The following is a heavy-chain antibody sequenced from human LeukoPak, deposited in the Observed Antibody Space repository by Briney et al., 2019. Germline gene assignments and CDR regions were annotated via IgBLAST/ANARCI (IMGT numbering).Heavy chain of an antibody. CDR2: ISYDGSNK. D-gene: IGHD1-26*01. V-gene: IGHV3-30*04. Sequence: GGSLRLSCAASGFTFSSYAMHWVRQAPGKGLEWVAVISYDGSNKYYADSVKGRFTVSRDKSKNTLYLQLNSLRAEGTAVYYCVRDVSGSYSFDYWGQGALVTVSS. CDR1: GFTFSSYA. J-gene: IGHJ4*02. CDR3: VRDVSGSYSFDY.